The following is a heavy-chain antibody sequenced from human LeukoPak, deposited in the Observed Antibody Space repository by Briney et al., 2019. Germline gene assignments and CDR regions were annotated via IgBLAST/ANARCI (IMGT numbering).Heavy chain of an antibody. CDR2: IKQDGSEK. V-gene: IGHV3-7*03. CDR3: AKDKRRYSSGWYYFDY. Sequence: GGSLRLSCAASGFTFSSYWMSWVRQAPGKGLEWVANIKQDGSEKYYVDSVKGRFTISRDNAKNSLYLQMNSLRAEDTALHYCAKDKRRYSSGWYYFDYWGQGTLVTVSS. J-gene: IGHJ4*02. CDR1: GFTFSSYW. D-gene: IGHD6-19*01.